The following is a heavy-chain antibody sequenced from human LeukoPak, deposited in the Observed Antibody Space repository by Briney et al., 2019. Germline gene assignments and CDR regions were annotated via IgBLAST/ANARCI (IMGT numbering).Heavy chain of an antibody. CDR2: INHSGST. V-gene: IGHV4-34*01. CDR3: ARVRTTVTASDWFDP. CDR1: GGSFSGYY. Sequence: KPSETLSLTCAVYGGSFSGYYWSWIRQPPGKGLEWIGEINHSGSTNYNPSLKSRVTISVDTSKNQFSLKLSSVTAADTAVYYRARVRTTVTASDWFDPWGQGTLVTVSS. J-gene: IGHJ5*02. D-gene: IGHD4-17*01.